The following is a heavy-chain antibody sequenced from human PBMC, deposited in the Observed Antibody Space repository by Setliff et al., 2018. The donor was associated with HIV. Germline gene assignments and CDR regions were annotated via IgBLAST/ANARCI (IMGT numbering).Heavy chain of an antibody. D-gene: IGHD2-21*02. Sequence: SETLSLTCTVSGGSISSSSYYWGWIRQPPGKGLEWIGSIYYSGSPHYNPSLKSRVTIGMATSKNQVSLTLSSVTAVDTAVYYCARDIGLSNWGQGTLVTVSS. CDR2: IYYSGSP. CDR1: GGSISSSSYY. J-gene: IGHJ4*02. V-gene: IGHV4-39*07. CDR3: ARDIGLSN.